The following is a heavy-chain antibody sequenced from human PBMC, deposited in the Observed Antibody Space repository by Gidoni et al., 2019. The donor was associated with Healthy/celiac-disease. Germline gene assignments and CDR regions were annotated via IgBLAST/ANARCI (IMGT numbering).Heavy chain of an antibody. V-gene: IGHV1-69*02. Sequence: QVQLVQSGAEVKKPGSSEKVSCKASGGTFSSYTISWVQQAPGQGLEWMGRIIPILGIANYEQKFQGRVTITAYKSTSTAYMELSSLRSEDTAVYYCARARLVPQYYFDYWGQGTLVTVSS. CDR2: IIPILGIA. CDR3: ARARLVPQYYFDY. J-gene: IGHJ4*02. D-gene: IGHD2-8*02. CDR1: GGTFSSYT.